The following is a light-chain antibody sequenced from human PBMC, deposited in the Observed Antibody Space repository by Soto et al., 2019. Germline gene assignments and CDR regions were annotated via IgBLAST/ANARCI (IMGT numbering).Light chain of an antibody. CDR3: QHRSNWPTWT. CDR2: DAS. V-gene: IGKV3-11*01. J-gene: IGKJ1*01. Sequence: EIVLTQSPATLSLSPGERATLSCRASQSVSSYLAWYQQKPGQAPRLLIYDASNRATGIPARFSGSGSGTDFTLTISNLEPEDFAVYYCQHRSNWPTWTFGQGTKVDIK. CDR1: QSVSSY.